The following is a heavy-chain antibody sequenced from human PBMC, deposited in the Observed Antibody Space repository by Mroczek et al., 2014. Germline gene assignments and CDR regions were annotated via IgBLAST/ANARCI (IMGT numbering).Heavy chain of an antibody. V-gene: IGHV1-18*01. J-gene: IGHJ6*02. CDR3: ARQKXYYDSSGYYYYYGMDV. CDR2: ISAYNGNT. D-gene: IGHD3-22*01. CDR1: GYTFTSYG. Sequence: SGAEVKKPGASVKVSCKASGYTFTSYGISWVRQAPGQGLEWMGWISAYNGNTNYAQKLQGRVTMTTDTSTSTAYMELRSLRSDDTAVYYCARQKXYYDSSGYYYYYGMDVWGQGTHGH.